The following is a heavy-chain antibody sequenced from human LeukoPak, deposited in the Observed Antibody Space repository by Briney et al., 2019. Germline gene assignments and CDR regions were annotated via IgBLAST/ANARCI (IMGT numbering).Heavy chain of an antibody. CDR2: IDPSDSYS. D-gene: IGHD3-22*01. J-gene: IGHJ2*01. Sequence: PGESLRISCKGSGYRFTSYWISWVRQMPGKGLEWMGRIDPSDSYSNYGPSFQGHVTISVDKYISNAYLHWSSLKASDTAMYYCARLYYYDSSGYYSPYWYFDLWGRGTLVTVSS. CDR3: ARLYYYDSSGYYSPYWYFDL. V-gene: IGHV5-10-1*01. CDR1: GYRFTSYW.